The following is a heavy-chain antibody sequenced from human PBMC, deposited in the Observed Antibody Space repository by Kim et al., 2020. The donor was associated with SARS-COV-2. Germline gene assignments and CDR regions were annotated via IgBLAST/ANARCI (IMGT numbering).Heavy chain of an antibody. V-gene: IGHV1-2*04. CDR3: ARGTVTTPYNWFDP. D-gene: IGHD4-17*01. Sequence: AQKFQGWVTMTRDTSISTAYMELSRLRSDDTAVYYCARGTVTTPYNWFDPWGQGTLVTVSS. J-gene: IGHJ5*02.